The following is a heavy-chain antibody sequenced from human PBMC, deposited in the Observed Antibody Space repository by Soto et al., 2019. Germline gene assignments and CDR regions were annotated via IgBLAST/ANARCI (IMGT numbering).Heavy chain of an antibody. CDR2: ISHDGSNK. D-gene: IGHD3-3*01. CDR3: ARDRGRILEWRYYYYGMDV. Sequence: QVQLVESGGGVVQPGRSLRLSCAASGFTFSSYAMHWVRQAPGKGLEWVAVISHDGSNKYYADSVKGRFTISRDNSKNTLYLQMNSLRAEDTAVYYCARDRGRILEWRYYYYGMDVWGQGTTVTVSS. J-gene: IGHJ6*02. V-gene: IGHV3-30-3*01. CDR1: GFTFSSYA.